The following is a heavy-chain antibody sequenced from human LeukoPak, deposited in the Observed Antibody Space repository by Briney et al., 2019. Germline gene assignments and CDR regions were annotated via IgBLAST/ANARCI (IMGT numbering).Heavy chain of an antibody. CDR1: GGTFSSYA. J-gene: IGHJ4*02. V-gene: IGHV1-69*05. CDR2: IIPIFGTA. CDR3: ARWDHSVGYFDY. D-gene: IGHD1-14*01. Sequence: SAKVSCKGSGGTFSSYAISWVRQAPGQGLEWMGGIIPIFGTANYAQKFQGRDTITTDESTSTAYMELSSLRSEDTAVYYCARWDHSVGYFDYWGQGTLVTVSS.